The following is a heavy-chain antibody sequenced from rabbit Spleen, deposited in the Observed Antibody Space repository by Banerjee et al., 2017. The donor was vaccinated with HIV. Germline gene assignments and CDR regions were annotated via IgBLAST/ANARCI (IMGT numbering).Heavy chain of an antibody. V-gene: IGHV1S45*01. CDR3: ARDTGSSFSTYGMDL. Sequence: QERLVESGGGLVKPEGSLKLSCTASGFSFSNKAVMCWVRQAPGKGLEWIACIDIGSRDFTYYASWAKGRFIISKTSSTTVTLQMTSLTVADTATYFCARDTGSSFSTYGMDLWGPGTLVTVS. CDR2: IDIGSRDFT. CDR1: GFSFSNKAV. D-gene: IGHD8-1*01. J-gene: IGHJ6*01.